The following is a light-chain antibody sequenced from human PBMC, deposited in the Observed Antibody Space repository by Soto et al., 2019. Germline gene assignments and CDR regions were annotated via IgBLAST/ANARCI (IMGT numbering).Light chain of an antibody. V-gene: IGKV3-15*01. Sequence: EIVMTQSPVTLSVSPGETVTLSCRASQSLRSNLAWYQQKPGQTPRLLIYSASIRAAATPARFSGSGAGTNFSLTISSLQSEDFVVYYCQQHDKFPPAFGQGTKVDLK. CDR1: QSLRSN. CDR2: SAS. CDR3: QQHDKFPPA. J-gene: IGKJ1*01.